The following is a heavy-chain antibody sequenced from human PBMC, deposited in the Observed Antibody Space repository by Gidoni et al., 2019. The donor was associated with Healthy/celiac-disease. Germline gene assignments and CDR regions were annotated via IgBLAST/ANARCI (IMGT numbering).Heavy chain of an antibody. J-gene: IGHJ4*02. CDR3: ARDLGGSGSPFDY. Sequence: EVQLLESGGGLVQPGRSLRLSCAAAGFTFSSYSMNWVRQALGKGLEWGSYISSSSSPIYYADSVNGRFTISRDNAKNSLYLPMNSLRAAATAVYYCARDLGGSGSPFDYWGQGTLVTVSS. CDR1: GFTFSSYS. CDR2: ISSSSSPI. D-gene: IGHD3-10*01. V-gene: IGHV3-48*04.